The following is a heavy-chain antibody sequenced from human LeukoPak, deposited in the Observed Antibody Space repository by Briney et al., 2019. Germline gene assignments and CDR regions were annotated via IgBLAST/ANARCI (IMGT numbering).Heavy chain of an antibody. Sequence: ASVKVSCKTSGFSFTDYYMHWVRQAPGQRLEWMGWINLYNGDIKSAQKFQGKFVMTRDTSITTVYMEVPRLTSDDTAIYYCARADRLHGGPYLIGPWGQGTLVTVSS. CDR3: ARADRLHGGPYLIGP. CDR1: GFSFTDYY. J-gene: IGHJ5*02. CDR2: INLYNGDI. D-gene: IGHD2-21*01. V-gene: IGHV1-2*02.